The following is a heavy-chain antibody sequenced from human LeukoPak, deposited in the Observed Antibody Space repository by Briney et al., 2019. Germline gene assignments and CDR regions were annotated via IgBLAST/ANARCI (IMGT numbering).Heavy chain of an antibody. V-gene: IGHV4-59*01. CDR1: GGSISSYY. Sequence: SETLSLTCTVSGGSISSYYWSWIRQPPGKGLEWIGYIYYSGSTNYNPSLKSRVTISVDTSKNQFSLKLSSVTAADTAVYYCARDPYYYKTNVFDIGAKGKMVTVSS. D-gene: IGHD3-10*01. J-gene: IGHJ3*02. CDR3: ARDPYYYKTNVFDI. CDR2: IYYSGST.